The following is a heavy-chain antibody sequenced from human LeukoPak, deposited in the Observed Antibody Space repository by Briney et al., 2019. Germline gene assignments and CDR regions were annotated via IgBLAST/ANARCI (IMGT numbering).Heavy chain of an antibody. CDR3: TKDFSSSWYSYYFDY. CDR2: ISYDGSNK. CDR1: GFTFSSYG. J-gene: IGHJ4*02. V-gene: IGHV3-30*18. D-gene: IGHD6-13*01. Sequence: GGSLRLSCAASGFTFSSYGMHWDRQAPGKGLEWVAVISYDGSNKYYADSVKGRFTISRDNSRNTLYLQMNSLRAEDTAVYYCTKDFSSSWYSYYFDYWGQGTLVTVSS.